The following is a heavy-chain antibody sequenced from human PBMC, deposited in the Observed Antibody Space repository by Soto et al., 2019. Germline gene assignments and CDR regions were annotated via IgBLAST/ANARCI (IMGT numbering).Heavy chain of an antibody. J-gene: IGHJ5*02. V-gene: IGHV4-61*01. D-gene: IGHD5-12*01. CDR2: IYYSGST. Sequence: QVQLQESGPGLVKPSETLSVTCTVSGGSVSSRSHFWSWIRQPPGGGLQGIGYIYYSGSTNYNPPLKSRATLSVDTSRNQFSLRLTSVTAADTAVYYCSRYDAESGSNKLDPWGQGTLVTVSS. CDR3: SRYDAESGSNKLDP. CDR1: GGSVSSRSHF.